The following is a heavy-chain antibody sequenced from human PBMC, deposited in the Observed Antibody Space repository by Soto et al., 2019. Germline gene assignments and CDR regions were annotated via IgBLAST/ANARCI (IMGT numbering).Heavy chain of an antibody. CDR1: GFTFSSYG. CDR2: IWYDGSNK. J-gene: IGHJ5*02. V-gene: IGHV3-33*01. CDR3: AREIGRHCSGGSCYSNPHNWFDP. D-gene: IGHD2-15*01. Sequence: GGSLRLSCAASGFTFSSYGMHWVRQAPGKGLEWVAVIWYDGSNKYYADSVKGRFTISRDNSKNTLYLQMNSLRAEDTAVYYCAREIGRHCSGGSCYSNPHNWFDPWGQGTLVTVSS.